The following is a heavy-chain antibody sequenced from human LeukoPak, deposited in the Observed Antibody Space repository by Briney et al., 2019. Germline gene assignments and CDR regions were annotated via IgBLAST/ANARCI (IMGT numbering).Heavy chain of an antibody. J-gene: IGHJ4*02. D-gene: IGHD4-17*01. V-gene: IGHV3-21*01. Sequence: GSLRLSCAASGFTFSSYSMNWVRQAPGKGLEWVSSISSSSSYIYYADSVKGRFTISRDNSKNTLYLQMNSLRAEDTAVYYCARDPVPTTVTRRFDYWGQGTLVTVSS. CDR2: ISSSSSYI. CDR1: GFTFSSYS. CDR3: ARDPVPTTVTRRFDY.